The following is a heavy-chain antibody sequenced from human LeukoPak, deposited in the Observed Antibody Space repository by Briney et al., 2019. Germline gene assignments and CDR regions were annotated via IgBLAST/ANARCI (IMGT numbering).Heavy chain of an antibody. CDR1: GYTFTTYG. CDR3: AREGRKEYGILTGYYRFYCYGMDV. Sequence: AASVKVSCMASGYTFTTYGISWVRQAPGQGLEWMGWISVYNGDTNYAQKLQGRVTMTTDTSTSTAYMELRSLTSDDTAVYYCAREGRKEYGILTGYYRFYCYGMDVWGQGTTVIVSS. CDR2: ISVYNGDT. D-gene: IGHD3-9*01. V-gene: IGHV1-18*01. J-gene: IGHJ6*02.